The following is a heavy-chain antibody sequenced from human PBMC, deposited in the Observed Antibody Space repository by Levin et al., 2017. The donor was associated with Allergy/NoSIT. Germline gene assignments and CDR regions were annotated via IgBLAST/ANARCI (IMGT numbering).Heavy chain of an antibody. CDR2: INWNGAST. CDR3: ARGNSSSWEDAFDI. CDR1: GFTFDDYG. D-gene: IGHD6-13*01. J-gene: IGHJ3*02. V-gene: IGHV3-20*01. Sequence: GGSLRLSCAASGFTFDDYGVIWVRQAPGKGLEWVSGINWNGASTGYADSVKGRFTISRDNAKNSLYLQMNSLRAEDTALYHCARGNSSSWEDAFDIWGQGTMVTVSS.